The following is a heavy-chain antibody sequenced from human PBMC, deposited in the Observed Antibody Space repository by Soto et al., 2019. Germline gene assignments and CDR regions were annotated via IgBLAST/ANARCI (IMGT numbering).Heavy chain of an antibody. V-gene: IGHV1-69*05. Sequence: SVNVSCKASGGTFSSYAISWVRQAPGQGLEWMGGIIPIFGTANYAQKFQGRVTMTTDTSTSTAYMELRSLRSDDTAVYYCARDLYIGYYYDSSGYSFGMDVWGQGTTVTV. J-gene: IGHJ6*02. CDR2: IIPIFGTA. CDR1: GGTFSSYA. D-gene: IGHD3-22*01. CDR3: ARDLYIGYYYDSSGYSFGMDV.